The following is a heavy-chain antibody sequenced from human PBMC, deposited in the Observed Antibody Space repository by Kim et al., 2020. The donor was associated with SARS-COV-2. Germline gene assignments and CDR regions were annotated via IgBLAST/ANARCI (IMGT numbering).Heavy chain of an antibody. CDR2: T. CDR3: ARVDEIPFDY. V-gene: IGHV4-34*01. J-gene: IGHJ4*02. Sequence: TNYNPSLKSRITISVDPSRTQFSLQLSSVTAADTAVYYCARVDEIPFDYWGQGTLVTVSS.